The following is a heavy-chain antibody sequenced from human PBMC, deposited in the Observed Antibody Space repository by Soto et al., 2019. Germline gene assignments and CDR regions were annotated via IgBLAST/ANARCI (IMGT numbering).Heavy chain of an antibody. CDR3: ARGELGYSYGYTPYYYYYMDV. CDR1: GFTFSSYL. D-gene: IGHD5-18*01. V-gene: IGHV3-7*01. CDR2: IKQDGSEK. Sequence: PGGSLRLSCAASGFTFSSYLMSWVLQAPGKGLEWVANIKQDGSEKYYVDSVKGRFTISRDNAKNSLYLQMNSLRAEDTAVYYCARGELGYSYGYTPYYYYYMDVWGKGTTVTVSS. J-gene: IGHJ6*03.